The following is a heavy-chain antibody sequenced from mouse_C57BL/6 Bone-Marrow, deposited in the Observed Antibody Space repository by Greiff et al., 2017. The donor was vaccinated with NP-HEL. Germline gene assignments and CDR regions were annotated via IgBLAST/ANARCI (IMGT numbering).Heavy chain of an antibody. Sequence: EVQLQQSGPELVKPGASVKISCKASGYTFTDYYMNWVKQSHGKSLEWIGDINPNNGGTSYNQKFKGKATLTVDKSSSTAYMELRSLTSEDSAVYYCASLYGSSYGWYFDVWGTGTTVTVSS. CDR2: INPNNGGT. CDR3: ASLYGSSYGWYFDV. J-gene: IGHJ1*03. CDR1: GYTFTDYY. V-gene: IGHV1-26*01. D-gene: IGHD1-1*01.